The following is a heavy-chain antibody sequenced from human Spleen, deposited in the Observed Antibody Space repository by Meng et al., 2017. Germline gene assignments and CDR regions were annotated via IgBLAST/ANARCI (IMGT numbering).Heavy chain of an antibody. CDR2: ITWNSGSI. CDR1: GFTLDEYA. D-gene: IGHD6-19*01. CDR3: AKEDTSGYYKYFHH. V-gene: IGHV3-9*01. J-gene: IGHJ1*01. Sequence: SLKISCAASGFTLDEYAMHWVRQAPGKGLEWVSRITWNSGSIDYANSVKGRFTISRDNAKSSLYLQMNSLRADDTAFYYCAKEDTSGYYKYFHHWGQGTLVTVSS.